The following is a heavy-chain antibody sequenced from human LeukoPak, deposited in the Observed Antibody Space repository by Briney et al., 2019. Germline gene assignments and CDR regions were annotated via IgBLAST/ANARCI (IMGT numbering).Heavy chain of an antibody. J-gene: IGHJ5*02. Sequence: GASVKVSCKASGGTFSIYAISWVRQAPGQGLEWMGGIIPIFGTANYAQKFQGRVTITADASTSTAYMELSSLRSEDTAVYYCARLYSSSWYNWFDPWGQGTLVTVSS. CDR2: IIPIFGTA. CDR1: GGTFSIYA. V-gene: IGHV1-69*13. CDR3: ARLYSSSWYNWFDP. D-gene: IGHD6-13*01.